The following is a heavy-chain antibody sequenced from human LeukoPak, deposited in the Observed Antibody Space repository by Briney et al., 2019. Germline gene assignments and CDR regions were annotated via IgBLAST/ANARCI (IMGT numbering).Heavy chain of an antibody. CDR3: AKDGGNLRFLEWLLLSGMDV. CDR1: GFTFSSYA. Sequence: PGGSLRLPCAASGFTFSSYAMSWVRQAPGKGLEWVSAISGSGGSTYYADSVKGRFTISRDNSKNTLYLQMNSLRAEDTAVYYCAKDGGNLRFLEWLLLSGMDVWGQGTTVTVSS. V-gene: IGHV3-23*01. CDR2: ISGSGGST. D-gene: IGHD3-3*01. J-gene: IGHJ6*02.